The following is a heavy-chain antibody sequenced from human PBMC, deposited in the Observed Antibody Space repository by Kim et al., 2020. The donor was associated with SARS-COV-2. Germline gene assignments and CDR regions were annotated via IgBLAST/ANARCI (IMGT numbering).Heavy chain of an antibody. D-gene: IGHD1-26*01. J-gene: IGHJ4*02. Sequence: ASVKVSCKASGYTFTSYGISWVRQAPGQGLEWMGWISAYNGNTNYAQKLQGRVTMTTDTSTSTAYMELRSLRSDDTAVYYCARDLKWEPYLYYFDYWGQGTLVTVSS. CDR3: ARDLKWEPYLYYFDY. V-gene: IGHV1-18*01. CDR2: ISAYNGNT. CDR1: GYTFTSYG.